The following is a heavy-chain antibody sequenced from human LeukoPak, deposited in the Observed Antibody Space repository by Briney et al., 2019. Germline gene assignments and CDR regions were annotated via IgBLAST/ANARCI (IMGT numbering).Heavy chain of an antibody. CDR1: GFIFSHYG. CDR3: ARDAQRGFDYSNSLQY. CDR2: IWSDGTNR. D-gene: IGHD4-11*01. V-gene: IGHV3-33*01. Sequence: GTSLRLSCAASGFIFSHYGMHWVRQAPGKGLKWVAVIWSDGTNRYYADSVKGRFSINRDDSQKRVFLQMDSLRAEDAAVYYCARDAQRGFDYSNSLQYWGQGALVTVSS. J-gene: IGHJ4*02.